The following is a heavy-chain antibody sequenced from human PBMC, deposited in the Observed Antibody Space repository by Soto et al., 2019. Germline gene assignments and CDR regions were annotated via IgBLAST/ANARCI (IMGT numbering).Heavy chain of an antibody. CDR1: GFTFSSYA. CDR2: FSGSGGST. V-gene: IGHV3-23*01. CDR3: AKTLEWNVNVIDS. Sequence: GGSLRLSCAASGFTFSSYAMSWVRQAPGKGLEWVSTFSGSGGSTYYADSVKGRFTISRDNSKSTLHLQMHSLRAEDTALYYCAKTLEWNVNVIDSWGQGTLVTVSS. D-gene: IGHD1-1*01. J-gene: IGHJ4*02.